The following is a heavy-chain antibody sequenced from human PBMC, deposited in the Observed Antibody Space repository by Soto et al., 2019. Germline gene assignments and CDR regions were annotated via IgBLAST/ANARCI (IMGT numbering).Heavy chain of an antibody. CDR3: VRFSGLDV. V-gene: IGHV3-74*01. CDR1: GFNLNNNW. J-gene: IGHJ6*02. Sequence: GGSLRLSCAASGFNLNNNWMYWVRQAPGKGLVWVARIKDGGDDTSYAESVKGRFTISRDNAKNTLHLQMSSLRSEDTAVYYCVRFSGLDVWGQGTTVTVSS. CDR2: IKDGGDDT.